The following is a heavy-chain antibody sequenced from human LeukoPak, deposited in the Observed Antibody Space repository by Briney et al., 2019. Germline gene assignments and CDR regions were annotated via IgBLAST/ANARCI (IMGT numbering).Heavy chain of an antibody. CDR1: GYSISSGYY. D-gene: IGHD3-22*01. J-gene: IGHJ6*03. Sequence: SETLSLTCTVSGYSISSGYYWGWIRQPPGKGLEWIGSIYHSGKTYYNPSLKSRVTISVETSKNQFSLKLSSVTAADTAVYYCARDPGYYFPEYYMDVWGKGTTVTISS. CDR2: IYHSGKT. CDR3: ARDPGYYFPEYYMDV. V-gene: IGHV4-38-2*02.